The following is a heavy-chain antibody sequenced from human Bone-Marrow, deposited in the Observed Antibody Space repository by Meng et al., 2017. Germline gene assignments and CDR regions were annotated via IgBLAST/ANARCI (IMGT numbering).Heavy chain of an antibody. Sequence: QVQLQQWGLGLLKPSETLSLTCAVYGGSFSGYYWSWIRQPPGKGLEWIGEINHSGSTNYNPSLKSRVTISVDTSKNQFSLKLSSVTAADTAVYYCARGPRRAIAAAGTGYFDLWGRGTLVTASS. D-gene: IGHD6-13*01. V-gene: IGHV4-34*01. CDR2: INHSGST. CDR3: ARGPRRAIAAAGTGYFDL. CDR1: GGSFSGYY. J-gene: IGHJ2*01.